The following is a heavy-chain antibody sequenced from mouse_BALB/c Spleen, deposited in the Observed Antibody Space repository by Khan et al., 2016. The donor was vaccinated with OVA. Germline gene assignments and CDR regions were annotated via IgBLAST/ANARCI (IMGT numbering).Heavy chain of an antibody. CDR2: IISGDIYT. CDR1: GFTFSSYG. V-gene: IGHV5-6*01. D-gene: IGHD1-1*01. J-gene: IGHJ3*01. Sequence: EVALVESGGDLVKPGGSLKLSCAASGFTFSSYGMSWVRQTPDKRLEWVAIIISGDIYTYYPDSVKGRFTISRDNAKNTLYPQMSSLKSEDTAMYYCARQGYGGGFAYWGQGTLVTVSA. CDR3: ARQGYGGGFAY.